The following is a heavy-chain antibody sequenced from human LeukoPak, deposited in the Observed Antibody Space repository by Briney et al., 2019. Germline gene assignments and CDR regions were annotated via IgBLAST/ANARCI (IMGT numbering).Heavy chain of an antibody. V-gene: IGHV3-49*04. CDR2: IRSKAYGGTT. CDR3: AKDLSKSYGDYGTSGPFDL. CDR1: GFTFGDYA. Sequence: GGSLRLSCTASGFTFGDYAMSWVRQAPGKGLEWVGFIRSKAYGGTTEYAASVKGRFTISRDDSKSIAYLQMNSLKTEDTAVYYCAKDLSKSYGDYGTSGPFDLWGQGTLVTVSS. D-gene: IGHD4-17*01. J-gene: IGHJ4*02.